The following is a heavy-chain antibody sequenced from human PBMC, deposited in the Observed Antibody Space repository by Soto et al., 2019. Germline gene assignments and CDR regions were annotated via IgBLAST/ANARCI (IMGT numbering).Heavy chain of an antibody. D-gene: IGHD2-2*01. CDR3: ASQLLTIGSFDF. CDR1: GFTFSSYA. CDR2: IWYDGSNK. Sequence: QVQLVESGGGVVQPGRSLRLSCAASGFTFSSYAMHWVRQAPGKGLEWVAVIWYDGSNKYYADSVKGRFTISRDNSKNPLYLQMNSLRAEDTAVYYWASQLLTIGSFDFWGQGTLVTVSS. V-gene: IGHV3-30-3*01. J-gene: IGHJ4*02.